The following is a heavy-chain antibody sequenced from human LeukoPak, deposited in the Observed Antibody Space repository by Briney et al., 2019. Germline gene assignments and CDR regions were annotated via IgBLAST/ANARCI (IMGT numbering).Heavy chain of an antibody. D-gene: IGHD5-18*01. Sequence: SETLSLTCTVSGGSISSSSYYWGWIRQPPGKGLEWIGSIYYSGSTYYNPSLKSRVTISVDTSKNQFSLKLSSVTAADTAVYYCASSRYAPFAFDIWGQGTMVTVSS. J-gene: IGHJ3*02. V-gene: IGHV4-39*07. CDR2: IYYSGST. CDR3: ASSRYAPFAFDI. CDR1: GGSISSSSYY.